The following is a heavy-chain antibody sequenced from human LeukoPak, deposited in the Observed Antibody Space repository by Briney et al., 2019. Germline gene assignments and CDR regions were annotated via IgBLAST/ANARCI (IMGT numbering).Heavy chain of an antibody. CDR1: GFTVSSNY. J-gene: IGHJ4*02. Sequence: GGSLRLSCAASGFTVSSNYMSWVRQAPGKGLEWVSVIYNGGSTYYADSVKGRFTISRDNSKNTLYLQMNSLRAEDTAVYYCARDTVTPPYYFDYWGQGTLVTVSS. CDR2: IYNGGST. CDR3: ARDTVTPPYYFDY. D-gene: IGHD4-11*01. V-gene: IGHV3-66*02.